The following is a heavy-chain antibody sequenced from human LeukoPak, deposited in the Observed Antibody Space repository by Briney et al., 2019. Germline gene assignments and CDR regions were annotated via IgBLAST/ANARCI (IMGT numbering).Heavy chain of an antibody. CDR1: GFTFSSYA. Sequence: GGSLRLSSAASGFTFSSYAMSWVRQAPGKGLEWVSAISGSGGSTYYADSVKGRFTISRDNSKNTLYLQMNSLRAEDTAVYYCAKDYGSGSYYYFDYWGQGTLVTVSS. V-gene: IGHV3-23*01. CDR3: AKDYGSGSYYYFDY. J-gene: IGHJ4*02. CDR2: ISGSGGST. D-gene: IGHD3-10*01.